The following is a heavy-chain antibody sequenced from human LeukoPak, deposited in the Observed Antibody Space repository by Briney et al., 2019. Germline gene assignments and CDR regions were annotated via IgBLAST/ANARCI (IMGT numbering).Heavy chain of an antibody. D-gene: IGHD1-26*01. V-gene: IGHV1-2*02. Sequence: ASVKVSCKASGYTFTGYYMHWVRQAPGQGLEWMGWINPNSGGTNYAQKLQGRVTMTTDTSTSTAYMELRSLRSDDTAVYYCARDSYRGGSERRWFDYWGQGTLVTVSS. CDR3: ARDSYRGGSERRWFDY. CDR2: INPNSGGT. J-gene: IGHJ4*02. CDR1: GYTFTGYY.